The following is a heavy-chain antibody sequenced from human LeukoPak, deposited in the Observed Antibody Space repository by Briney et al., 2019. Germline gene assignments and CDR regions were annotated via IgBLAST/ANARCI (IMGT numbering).Heavy chain of an antibody. J-gene: IGHJ4*02. CDR1: GFTFSSYS. Sequence: GGSLRLSCAASGFTFSSYSMNWVRQAPGKGLEWVSSISSSSSYIYYADSVKGRFTISRDNAKNSLYLQMSSLRAEDTAVYYCARDRLVGATTPLYWGQGTLVTVSS. CDR3: ARDRLVGATTPLY. V-gene: IGHV3-21*01. D-gene: IGHD1-26*01. CDR2: ISSSSSYI.